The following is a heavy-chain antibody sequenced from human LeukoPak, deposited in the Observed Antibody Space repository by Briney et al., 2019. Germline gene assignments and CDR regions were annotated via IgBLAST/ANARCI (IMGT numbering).Heavy chain of an antibody. Sequence: SVKVSCKASGGTFSSYAISWVRQAPGQGLEWMGGIIPIFGTANYAQKFQGRVTITADESTSTAYMELSSLRSEDTAVYYCASNYYDSSGSIDYWGQGTLVTVSS. CDR1: GGTFSSYA. J-gene: IGHJ4*02. CDR3: ASNYYDSSGSIDY. CDR2: IIPIFGTA. V-gene: IGHV1-69*13. D-gene: IGHD3-22*01.